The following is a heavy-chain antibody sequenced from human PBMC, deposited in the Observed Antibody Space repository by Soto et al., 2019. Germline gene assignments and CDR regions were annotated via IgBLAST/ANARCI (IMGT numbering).Heavy chain of an antibody. V-gene: IGHV1-69*01. D-gene: IGHD2-15*01. CDR2: IIPIFGTA. Sequence: QVQLVQSGAEVKKPGSSVKVSCKASGGTFSSYAISWVRQAPVQGLEWMGGIIPIFGTANYAQKFQGRVTITADESTSTAYMELISLRSEDTAVYYGARYPPPSGGSLGYRGQGTLVPVSS. CDR3: ARYPPPSGGSLGY. CDR1: GGTFSSYA. J-gene: IGHJ4*02.